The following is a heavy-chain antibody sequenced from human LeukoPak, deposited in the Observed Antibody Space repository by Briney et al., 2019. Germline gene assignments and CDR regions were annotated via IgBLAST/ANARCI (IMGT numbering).Heavy chain of an antibody. J-gene: IGHJ4*02. CDR3: AKSSSGYNYIDF. Sequence: GGSLRLSCAASGFTFSNYGMDWVPQAPGKGLEWVAGVSFDGTNYYYPDSVKGRFTISRDNSKNALYLQMNSLRAEDTAVYFCAKSSSGYNYIDFWGQGALVTVSS. CDR2: VSFDGTNY. V-gene: IGHV3-33*06. D-gene: IGHD5-12*01. CDR1: GFTFSNYG.